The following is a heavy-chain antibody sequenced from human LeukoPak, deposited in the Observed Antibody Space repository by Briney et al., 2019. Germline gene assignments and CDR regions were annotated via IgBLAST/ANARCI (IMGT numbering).Heavy chain of an antibody. D-gene: IGHD4-17*01. J-gene: IGHJ4*02. Sequence: ASVKVSCKASGYTFTKYGITWVRQAPGQGLEWMGWISTYTNYAQKLQGRVTMTTDTSTSTAYMGLRSLISDDAAVYYCARGDDYGDYWGLYWGQGTLVTVSS. CDR1: GYTFTKYG. V-gene: IGHV1-18*01. CDR2: ISTYT. CDR3: ARGDDYGDYWGLY.